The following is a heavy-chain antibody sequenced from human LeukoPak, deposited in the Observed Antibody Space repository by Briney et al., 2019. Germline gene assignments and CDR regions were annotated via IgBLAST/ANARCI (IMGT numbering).Heavy chain of an antibody. Sequence: GRSLRLSCAASGFTFSSYGMRWLRQAPGKGLEWVAVIWYDGNNKYYADSVKGRFAISRDNSKNTLYLQVNSLRAEDTAVYYCARDCCASGSHDYWGQGALVTVSS. J-gene: IGHJ4*02. CDR1: GFTFSSYG. D-gene: IGHD3-10*01. CDR2: IWYDGNNK. CDR3: ARDCCASGSHDY. V-gene: IGHV3-33*01.